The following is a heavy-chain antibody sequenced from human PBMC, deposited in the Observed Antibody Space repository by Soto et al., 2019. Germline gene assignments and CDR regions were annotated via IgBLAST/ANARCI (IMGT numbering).Heavy chain of an antibody. CDR2: IFYRGTT. Sequence: SETLSLTCTVSGGSISSGDYYWSWIRQPPGKGLEWLGYIFYRGTTYYNPSLKSRLSISVDTSKNQFSLKLNSVTAADTAVYYCASELGTSWFDPWGQGTLVTVSS. V-gene: IGHV4-30-4*01. CDR1: GGSISSGDYY. D-gene: IGHD1-1*01. J-gene: IGHJ5*02. CDR3: ASELGTSWFDP.